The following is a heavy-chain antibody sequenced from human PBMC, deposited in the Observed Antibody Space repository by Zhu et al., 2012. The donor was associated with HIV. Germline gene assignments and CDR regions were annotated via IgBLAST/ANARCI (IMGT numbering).Heavy chain of an antibody. CDR3: ARDRGIAVAGSYYYGMDV. CDR1: GGSISSYY. Sequence: QVQLQESGPGLVKPSETLSLTCTVSGGSISSYYWSWIRQPPGKGLEWIGYIYTSGSTSYNPSLKSRVTISVDTSKNQFSLKLSSVTAADTAVYYCARDRGIAVAGSYYYGMDVWGQGTTVTVSS. V-gene: IGHV4-4*09. CDR2: IYTSGST. J-gene: IGHJ6*02. D-gene: IGHD6-19*01.